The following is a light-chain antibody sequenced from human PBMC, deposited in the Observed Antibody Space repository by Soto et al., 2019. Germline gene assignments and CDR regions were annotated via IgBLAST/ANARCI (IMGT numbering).Light chain of an antibody. J-gene: IGKJ1*01. V-gene: IGKV3-15*01. Sequence: EIVMTQSPVILSVSPGERATLSCRASQSGGTNLAWYQQKPGQAPRLLISGAATRATGIPARFSGRGSGTEFTLTVSSLQSEDFAVYYCQHYNNWPRTFGQGTKVEIK. CDR1: QSGGTN. CDR3: QHYNNWPRT. CDR2: GAA.